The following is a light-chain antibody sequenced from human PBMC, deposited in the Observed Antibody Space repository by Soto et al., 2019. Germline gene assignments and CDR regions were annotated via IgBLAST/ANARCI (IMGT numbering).Light chain of an antibody. CDR1: QGMRDD. J-gene: IGKJ1*01. CDR2: LAS. CDR3: LQHLSYPPT. Sequence: DIQMTQSPSALSASVGDRGTITCRASQGMRDDLGCYKQIQGKAPKRLIYLASNLQSGVPSRFSGSGSATEFTLPISSLQPEDSATYYCLQHLSYPPTFGQGTKVDIK. V-gene: IGKV1-17*01.